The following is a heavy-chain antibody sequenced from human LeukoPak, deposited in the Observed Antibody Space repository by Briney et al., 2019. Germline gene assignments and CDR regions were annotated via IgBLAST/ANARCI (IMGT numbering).Heavy chain of an antibody. V-gene: IGHV4-38-2*02. J-gene: IGHJ4*02. D-gene: IGHD3-22*01. CDR3: ARGGGYYDSSGYLLPFDY. Sequence: SETLPLTCTVSGYSISSGYYWGWIRQPPGKGLEWIGSIYHSGSTYYNPSLKSRVTISVDTSKNQFSLKLSSVTAADTAVYYCARGGGYYDSSGYLLPFDYWGQGTLVTVSS. CDR1: GYSISSGYY. CDR2: IYHSGST.